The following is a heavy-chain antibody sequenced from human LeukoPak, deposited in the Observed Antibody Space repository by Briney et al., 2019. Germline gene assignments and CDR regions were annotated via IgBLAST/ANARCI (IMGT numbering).Heavy chain of an antibody. D-gene: IGHD6-19*01. Sequence: SVKVSCKASGGTFSGYAISWVRQAPGQGLEWMGRIIPILGIANYAQKFQGRVTITADKSTSTAYMELSSLRSEDTAVYYCAFGIPVAGRVQLYQHWGQGTLVTASP. CDR1: GGTFSGYA. J-gene: IGHJ1*01. CDR3: AFGIPVAGRVQLYQH. V-gene: IGHV1-69*04. CDR2: IIPILGIA.